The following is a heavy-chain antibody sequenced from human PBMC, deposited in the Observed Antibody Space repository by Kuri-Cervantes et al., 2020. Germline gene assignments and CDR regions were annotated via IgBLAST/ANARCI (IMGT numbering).Heavy chain of an antibody. CDR2: ISWNSGSI. Sequence: SLKISCAASGFTFDDYAMHWVRQAPGKGLEWVSGISWNSGSIGYADSVKGRFTISRDNAKNSLYLQMNSLKTEDTAVYYCTTDLVVAAVDAFDIWGQGTMVTVSS. CDR3: TTDLVVAAVDAFDI. J-gene: IGHJ3*02. CDR1: GFTFDDYA. D-gene: IGHD2-15*01. V-gene: IGHV3-9*01.